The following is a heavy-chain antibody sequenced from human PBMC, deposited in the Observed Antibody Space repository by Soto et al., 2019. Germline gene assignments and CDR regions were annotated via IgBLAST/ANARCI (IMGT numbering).Heavy chain of an antibody. Sequence: GGPLRLSCAASGFTFDDYAMHWVRQAPGKGLEWVSGISWNSGSIGYADSVKGRFTISRDNAKNSLYLQMNSLRAEDTALYYCAKDYRPGTAGTFDYWGQGTLVTVSS. J-gene: IGHJ4*02. CDR2: ISWNSGSI. CDR1: GFTFDDYA. V-gene: IGHV3-9*01. D-gene: IGHD6-13*01. CDR3: AKDYRPGTAGTFDY.